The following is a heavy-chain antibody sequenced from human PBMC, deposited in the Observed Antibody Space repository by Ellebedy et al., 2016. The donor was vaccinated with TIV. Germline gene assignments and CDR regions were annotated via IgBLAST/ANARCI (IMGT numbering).Heavy chain of an antibody. V-gene: IGHV5-10-1*01. D-gene: IGHD5-18*01. CDR3: ARHMNTAMTNDH. Sequence: GESLKISCTGSGYSFTTYWISWVRQMPGKGLEWMGRIDPSDSYIKYSPSFQGHVTISVDKSISTADLQWSSLKASDTAMYYCARHMNTAMTNDHWGQGTLVTVSS. CDR1: GYSFTTYW. CDR2: IDPSDSYI. J-gene: IGHJ4*02.